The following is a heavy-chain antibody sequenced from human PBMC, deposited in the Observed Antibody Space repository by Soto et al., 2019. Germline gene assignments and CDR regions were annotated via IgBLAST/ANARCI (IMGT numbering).Heavy chain of an antibody. CDR1: GGSISSGGYY. J-gene: IGHJ4*02. CDR2: IYYSGST. D-gene: IGHD6-6*01. Sequence: NPSETLSLTCTVSGGSISSGGYYWSWIRQHPGKGLEWIGYIYYSGSTYYNPSLKSRVTISVDTSKNQFSLKLSSVTAADTAVYYCARMYSSSRAHDYWGQGTLVTVSS. V-gene: IGHV4-31*03. CDR3: ARMYSSSRAHDY.